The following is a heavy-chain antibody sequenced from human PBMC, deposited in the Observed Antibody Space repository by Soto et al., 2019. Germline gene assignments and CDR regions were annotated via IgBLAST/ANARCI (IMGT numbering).Heavy chain of an antibody. CDR2: ISRDGGTK. V-gene: IGHV3-30*03. D-gene: IGHD2-8*02. J-gene: IGHJ4*02. Sequence: GGSLRLSCAVSGFTVSTYGMHWVRQAPGKGLEWVAVISRDGGTKYYADSVKGRFTISRDNSRNTLFLEMSSLRGDDMAVYYCTGEVASGYWXQGTLVTVSS. CDR3: TGEVASGY. CDR1: GFTVSTYG.